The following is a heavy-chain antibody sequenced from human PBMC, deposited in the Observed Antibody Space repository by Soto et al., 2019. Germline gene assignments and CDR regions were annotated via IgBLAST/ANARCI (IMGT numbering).Heavy chain of an antibody. V-gene: IGHV4-31*03. J-gene: IGHJ4*02. CDR1: GGSISSGGYY. Sequence: QVQLQESGPGLVKPSQTLSLTCTVSGGSISSGGYYWSWIRQHPGKGLEWIGYIYYSGSTYYNPSLKSRITITVDTSKNHSLLKLSSLTATDTAVYYWAMGSWQPGGPETQLHWDYWGQRTLVTVAS. D-gene: IGHD6-13*01. CDR2: IYYSGST. CDR3: AMGSWQPGGPETQLHWDY.